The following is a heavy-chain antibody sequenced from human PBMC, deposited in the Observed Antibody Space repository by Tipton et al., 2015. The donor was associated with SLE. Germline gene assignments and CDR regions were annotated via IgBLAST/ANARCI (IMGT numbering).Heavy chain of an antibody. Sequence: TLSLTCTVSGGSISSSSYYWGWIRQPPGKGLEWIGEINHSGSTNYNPSLKSRVTISVDTSKNQFSLKLSSVTAADTAVYYCAKKGLMDWYFDLWGRGTLVTVSS. J-gene: IGHJ2*01. CDR1: GGSISSSSYY. D-gene: IGHD2-8*01. CDR3: AKKGLMDWYFDL. V-gene: IGHV4-39*07. CDR2: INHSGST.